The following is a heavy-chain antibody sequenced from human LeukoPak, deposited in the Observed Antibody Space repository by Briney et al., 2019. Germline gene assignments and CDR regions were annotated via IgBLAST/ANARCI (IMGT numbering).Heavy chain of an antibody. V-gene: IGHV3-23*01. CDR3: AKDGGLWVSAHWGDS. CDR2: ITTSGGNT. J-gene: IGHJ4*02. Sequence: GSLRLSCAASGFSFSSYAMTWARQAPVKGLEWVSTITTSGGNTYYADSVKGRFTVSRDNSKNTLFLQMNSLRAEDTAVYYCAKDGGLWVSAHWGDSWGRGTLVTVSS. CDR1: GFSFSSYA. D-gene: IGHD7-27*01.